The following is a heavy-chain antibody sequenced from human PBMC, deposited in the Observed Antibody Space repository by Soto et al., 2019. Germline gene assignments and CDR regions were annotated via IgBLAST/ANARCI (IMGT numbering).Heavy chain of an antibody. Sequence: EVQLVESGGGLVQPGGSLRLSCVVSGFTFSKYWMTWVRQAPGKVPEWVANIKEDGGQNYYVDFVRGRFTISRDNANNSLYLQMSSLRAEDTAVYYCARNRLEFRDDAFDIWGQGTMVIVSS. D-gene: IGHD1-1*01. CDR3: ARNRLEFRDDAFDI. J-gene: IGHJ3*02. V-gene: IGHV3-7*01. CDR2: IKEDGGQN. CDR1: GFTFSKYW.